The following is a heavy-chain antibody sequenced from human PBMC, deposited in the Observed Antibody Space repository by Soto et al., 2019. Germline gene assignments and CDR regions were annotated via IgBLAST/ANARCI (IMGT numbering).Heavy chain of an antibody. CDR3: VRDDVGVGIDY. CDR1: GFTFSSYA. CDR2: IDCDGNYT. V-gene: IGHV3-74*03. J-gene: IGHJ4*02. Sequence: GGSLRLSCAASGFTFSSYAMHWVRQAPGKGLEWVSHIDCDGNYTTYADSLKGRFTISRDNAKNTVYLQMNSLRAEDTAVYYCVRDDVGVGIDYWGLGTLVTVSS. D-gene: IGHD1-26*01.